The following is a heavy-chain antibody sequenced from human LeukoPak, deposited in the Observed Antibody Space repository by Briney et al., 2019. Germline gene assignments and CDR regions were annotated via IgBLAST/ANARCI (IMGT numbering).Heavy chain of an antibody. D-gene: IGHD6-19*01. CDR3: AKASYSTGWDYGMDV. Sequence: GGSLRLSCAASRFSFSRYAMSWVRHAPGKGLEWVSAISGSGGSTYYVDSVKGRFTISRDNSKNTLYLQTNSLRAEDTAVYYCAKASYSTGWDYGMDVWGQGTTVTVSS. V-gene: IGHV3-23*01. J-gene: IGHJ6*02. CDR2: ISGSGGST. CDR1: RFSFSRYA.